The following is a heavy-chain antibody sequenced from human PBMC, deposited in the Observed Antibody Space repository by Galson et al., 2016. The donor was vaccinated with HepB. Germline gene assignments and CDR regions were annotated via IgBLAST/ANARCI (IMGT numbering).Heavy chain of an antibody. J-gene: IGHJ6*02. CDR1: GFTFSSYS. CDR2: ISGSGGST. Sequence: SLRLSCAASGFTFSSYSMNWVRQAPGKGLEWVSAISGSGGSTYYADSVKGRFTISRDNSKNTLYLQMNSLRAEDTAVYYCAKDLGFLEWLFSDSYYYYGMDVWGQGTTVTVSS. V-gene: IGHV3-23*01. D-gene: IGHD3-3*01. CDR3: AKDLGFLEWLFSDSYYYYGMDV.